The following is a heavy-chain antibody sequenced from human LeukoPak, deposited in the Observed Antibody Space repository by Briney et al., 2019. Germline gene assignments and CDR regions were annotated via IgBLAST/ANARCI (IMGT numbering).Heavy chain of an antibody. D-gene: IGHD3-22*01. CDR1: GYTFTSYY. Sequence: ASVKVSCKASGYTFTSYYMHWVRQAPGQGLEWMGIINPSGGSTSYAQKFQGRVTMTRDISTSTVYMELSSLRSEDTAVYYCARGRISKYYDSSGYHFDYWGQGTLVTVSS. CDR2: INPSGGST. V-gene: IGHV1-46*01. CDR3: ARGRISKYYDSSGYHFDY. J-gene: IGHJ4*02.